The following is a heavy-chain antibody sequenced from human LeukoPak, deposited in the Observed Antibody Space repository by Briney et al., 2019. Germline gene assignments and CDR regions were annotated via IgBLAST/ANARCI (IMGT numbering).Heavy chain of an antibody. CDR1: GFTFRSYD. D-gene: IGHD5-12*01. CDR2: ISSDGSNK. J-gene: IGHJ4*02. V-gene: IGHV3-30*03. CDR3: ARGYSGYDPFDY. Sequence: AGGSLRLSCAASGFTFRSYDVHWVRQAPGKGLEWVAVISSDGSNKYYADSVRGRFTISRDNSKNTLSLQMNSLRGEDTAVYYCARGYSGYDPFDYWGQGTLVTVSS.